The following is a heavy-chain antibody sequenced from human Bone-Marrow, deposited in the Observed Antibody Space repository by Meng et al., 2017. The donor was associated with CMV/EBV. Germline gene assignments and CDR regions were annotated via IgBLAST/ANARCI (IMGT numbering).Heavy chain of an antibody. D-gene: IGHD6-13*01. V-gene: IGHV4-38-2*02. CDR1: GYSISSGYY. Sequence: SETLSLTCTVFGYSISSGYYWGWIRQPPGKGLEWIGSIYHSGSTNYNPSLRSRVTISLDTSKNQFSLKLRSVTAADTAVYYCARDPKSSSWYHFDSWGQGTLVTVSS. J-gene: IGHJ4*01. CDR2: IYHSGST. CDR3: ARDPKSSSWYHFDS.